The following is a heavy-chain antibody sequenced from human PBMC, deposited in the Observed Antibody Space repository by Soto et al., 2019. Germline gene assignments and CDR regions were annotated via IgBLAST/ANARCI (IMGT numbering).Heavy chain of an antibody. J-gene: IGHJ5*02. V-gene: IGHV1-3*01. CDR3: ARVATSGGAVPRFDP. CDR1: GYTFTAYN. D-gene: IGHD4-17*01. Sequence: QVQLVQSGAEVKEPGASVRLSCKAFGYTFTAYNIHWVRQAPGQGLEWMGWINAGNGNTRSSRKFQGRVIITRDTSATTAYLEVDSLKSEDTAIYYCARVATSGGAVPRFDPWGQGTLLTVSS. CDR2: INAGNGNT.